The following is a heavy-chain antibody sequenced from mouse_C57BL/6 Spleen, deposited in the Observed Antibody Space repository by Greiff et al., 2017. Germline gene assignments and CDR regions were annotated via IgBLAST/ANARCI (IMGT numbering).Heavy chain of an antibody. Sequence: QVQLQQPGAELVRPGSSVKLSCKASGYTFTSYWMHWVKQRPRQGLEWIGKIYPSDSDTHYNEKFKGKATLTVDKSSSTAYMQLSSLTSEGSAVYYCARVDYDGERLPGFAYWGQGTLVTVSA. CDR3: ARVDYDGERLPGFAY. CDR2: IYPSDSDT. V-gene: IGHV1-52*01. D-gene: IGHD2-3*01. CDR1: GYTFTSYW. J-gene: IGHJ3*01.